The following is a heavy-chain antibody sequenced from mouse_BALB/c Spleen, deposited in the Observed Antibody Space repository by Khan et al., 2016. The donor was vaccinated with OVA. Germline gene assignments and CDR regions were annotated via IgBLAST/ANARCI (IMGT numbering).Heavy chain of an antibody. V-gene: IGHV1S137*01. CDR3: GRGGGGDRFVY. CDR1: GYRFTDFT. J-gene: IGHJ3*01. Sequence: QVQLQQPGAELVRPGVSVKISCKGSGYRFTDFTIHWVKQSHAKSLEWIGVISTYYGDADYNQKFKGKATMTVDKSSSTAYMELARLTSEDSAIYCGGRGGGGDRFVYWGQGTLVTVSA. CDR2: ISTYYGDA.